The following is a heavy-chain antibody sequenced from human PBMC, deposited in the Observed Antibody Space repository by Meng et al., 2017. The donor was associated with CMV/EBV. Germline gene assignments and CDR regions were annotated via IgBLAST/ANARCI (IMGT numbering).Heavy chain of an antibody. J-gene: IGHJ6*02. CDR1: GYTFTSYY. Sequence: ASVKVSCKASGYTFTSYYMHWVRQAPGQGLEWMGIINPSGGSTSYAQKFQGRVTMTRDTSTSTVYMELSSLRSEDTAVYYCARDGPDIVVVPVAIRVAAAGTDYYYYYGMDVWGQGTTVTVSS. CDR3: ARDGPDIVVVPVAIRVAAAGTDYYYYYGMDV. D-gene: IGHD2-2*02. CDR2: INPSGGST. V-gene: IGHV1-46*01.